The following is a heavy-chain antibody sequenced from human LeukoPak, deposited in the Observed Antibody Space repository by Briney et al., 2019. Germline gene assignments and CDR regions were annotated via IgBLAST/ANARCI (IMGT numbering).Heavy chain of an antibody. CDR2: IYHSGST. CDR1: GYSISSGYY. D-gene: IGHD3-10*01. J-gene: IGHJ5*02. V-gene: IGHV4-38-2*01. CDR3: ASPYGSGSYYSWFDP. Sequence: PSETLSLTCAVSGYSISSGYYWGWIRQPPGKGLEWIGIIYHSGSTYYNPSLKSRVTISVDTSKNQFSLKLSSVTAADTAVYYCASPYGSGSYYSWFDPWGQGTLVTVSS.